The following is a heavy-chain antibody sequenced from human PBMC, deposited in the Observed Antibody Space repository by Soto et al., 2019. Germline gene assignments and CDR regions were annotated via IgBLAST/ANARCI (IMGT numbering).Heavy chain of an antibody. CDR3: ARTDSSGWYVYLDY. V-gene: IGHV5-51*01. D-gene: IGHD6-19*01. J-gene: IGHJ4*02. CDR1: GYRFTSYL. Sequence: GESLKISCQGSGYRFTSYLIGWVRQMPGKGLEWMGIIYPGDSDTRYSPSFQGQVTISADKSISTAYLQWSSLKASDTAMYYCARTDSSGWYVYLDYWGQGALVTVSS. CDR2: IYPGDSDT.